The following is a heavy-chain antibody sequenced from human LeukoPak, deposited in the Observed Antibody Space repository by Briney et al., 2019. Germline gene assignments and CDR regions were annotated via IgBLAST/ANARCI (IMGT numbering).Heavy chain of an antibody. CDR2: IYSGGST. Sequence: GGSLRLSCAASGFTVSSNYMSWVRQAPGRGLEWVSVIYSGGSTYYADSVKGRFTISRDNSKNTLYLQMNSLRAEDTAVYYCAREGHSSGGMDVWGQGTTVTVSS. V-gene: IGHV3-53*01. CDR3: AREGHSSGGMDV. D-gene: IGHD5-18*01. J-gene: IGHJ6*02. CDR1: GFTVSSNY.